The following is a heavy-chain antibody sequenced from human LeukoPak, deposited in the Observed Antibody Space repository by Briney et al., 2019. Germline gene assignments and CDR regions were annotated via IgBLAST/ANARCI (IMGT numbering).Heavy chain of an antibody. Sequence: PGRSLRLSCAASGFTFSSYGMHWVRQAPGKGLEWVAVISYDGSNKYYADSVKGRFTISRDNSKNTLYLQMNSLRAEDTAVYYCAKGSTIVLTDAPDAYDMWGQGTVVTVSS. V-gene: IGHV3-30*18. CDR2: ISYDGSNK. D-gene: IGHD2-2*01. J-gene: IGHJ3*02. CDR1: GFTFSSYG. CDR3: AKGSTIVLTDAPDAYDM.